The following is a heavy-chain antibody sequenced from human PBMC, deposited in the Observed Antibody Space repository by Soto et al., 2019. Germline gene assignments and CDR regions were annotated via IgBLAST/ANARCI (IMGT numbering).Heavy chain of an antibody. CDR1: GYTFTSYD. V-gene: IGHV1-8*01. D-gene: IGHD6-19*01. Sequence: ASVKVSCKASGYTFTSYDINWVRQATGQGLEWMGRMNPNSGNTGYAQKFQGRVTVTRNTSISTAYMELSSLRSEDTAVYYCARWVGPIAVAGPSYYYYGMDVWGQGTTVTVSS. CDR2: MNPNSGNT. J-gene: IGHJ6*02. CDR3: ARWVGPIAVAGPSYYYYGMDV.